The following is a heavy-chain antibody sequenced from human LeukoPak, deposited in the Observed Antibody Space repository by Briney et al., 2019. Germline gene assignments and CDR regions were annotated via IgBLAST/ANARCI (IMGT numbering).Heavy chain of an antibody. D-gene: IGHD3-22*01. V-gene: IGHV3-7*01. CDR1: GFTFRSHW. CDR2: INADGSEK. CDR3: ARESRGYNNYTQLDY. Sequence: GGSLRLSCAASGFTFRSHWMSWVRQAPGKGLEWVANINADGSEKFYVDSMKGRFSISRDNAENSVSLQMSSLRGEDTAVYYCARESRGYNNYTQLDYWGQGTLVTVSS. J-gene: IGHJ4*02.